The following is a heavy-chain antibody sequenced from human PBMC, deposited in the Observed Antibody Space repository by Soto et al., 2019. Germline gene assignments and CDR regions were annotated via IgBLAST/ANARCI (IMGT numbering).Heavy chain of an antibody. J-gene: IGHJ4*02. CDR2: INHSGFT. V-gene: IGHV4-34*01. CDR1: GGSLRGHY. Sequence: SETLSLTCAVSGGSLRGHYWSWIRQSPEKGLEWIGEINHSGFTNYNPTLKSRVTISRDASKNQCSRRLSSMTAADSAVYFCARAAVKLGATLFDSWGQGTLVTVSS. CDR3: ARAAVKLGATLFDS. D-gene: IGHD1-26*01.